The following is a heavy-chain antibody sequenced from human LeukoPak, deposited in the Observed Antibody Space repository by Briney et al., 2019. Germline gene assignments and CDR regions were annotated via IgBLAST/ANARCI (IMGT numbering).Heavy chain of an antibody. J-gene: IGHJ3*02. D-gene: IGHD3-16*02. Sequence: GGSLRLSCAASGFTFSSYAMHWVRQAPGKGLECVAIISYDGSNKYYADSVKGRFTISRDNSKNTLYLQMNSLRAEDTAVYYCARCINYDYVWGSYRLGAFDIWGQGTMVTVSS. CDR3: ARCINYDYVWGSYRLGAFDI. CDR1: GFTFSSYA. CDR2: ISYDGSNK. V-gene: IGHV3-30*04.